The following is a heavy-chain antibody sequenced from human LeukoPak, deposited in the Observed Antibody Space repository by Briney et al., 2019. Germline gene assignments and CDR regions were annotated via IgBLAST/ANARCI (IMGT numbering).Heavy chain of an antibody. V-gene: IGHV3-23*01. J-gene: IGHJ4*02. CDR3: GKEVGGSGTYYLQY. Sequence: PGGSLRLSCAASGSTFSSLVMSWVRQIPGKGLEWVSSINGRGSDTHYADSVKGRFTISRDNSKDTLYLQMNSLRPEDTDIYYCGKEVGGSGTYYLQYWGQGTLVSVSS. D-gene: IGHD3-10*01. CDR2: INGRGSDT. CDR1: GSTFSSLV.